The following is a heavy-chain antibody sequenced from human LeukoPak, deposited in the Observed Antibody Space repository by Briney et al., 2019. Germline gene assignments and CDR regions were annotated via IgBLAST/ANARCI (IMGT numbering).Heavy chain of an antibody. V-gene: IGHV4-31*03. CDR2: IYYSGST. CDR3: ARGRYYYDSSGYYYPFDY. J-gene: IGHJ4*02. D-gene: IGHD3-22*01. CDR1: GGSISSGGYY. Sequence: SQTLSLTCTVSGGSISSGGYYWSWIRQHPGKGLEWIGYIYYSGSTYYNPSLKSRVTISVDTSKNQFSLKLSSVTAADTAVYYCARGRYYYDSSGYYYPFDYWGQGTLVTVSS.